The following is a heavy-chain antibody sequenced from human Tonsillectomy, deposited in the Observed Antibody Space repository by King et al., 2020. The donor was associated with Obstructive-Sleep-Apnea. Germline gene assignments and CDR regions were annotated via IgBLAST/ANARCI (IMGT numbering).Heavy chain of an antibody. V-gene: IGHV4-59*08. CDR1: GDSISNYY. CDR3: ARHRGVEDYGGYGDYFDY. J-gene: IGHJ4*02. CDR2: MYYSWNT. D-gene: IGHD5-12*01. Sequence: QLQESGPGLVKHSETLSLTCTVSGDSISNYYWSWIRQPPGKGLEWIGYMYYSWNTNYNPSLKSRVTISVDTSKIQFSLRLSSVTAADTAVYYCARHRGVEDYGGYGDYFDYWGQGALVTVSS.